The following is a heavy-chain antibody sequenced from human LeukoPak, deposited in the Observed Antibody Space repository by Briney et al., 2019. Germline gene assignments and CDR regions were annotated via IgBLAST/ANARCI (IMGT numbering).Heavy chain of an antibody. V-gene: IGHV3-7*01. D-gene: IGHD6-6*01. CDR3: ARVIAARHRGNFGYFDY. CDR2: IKQDGSEK. CDR1: GFTFSSYE. Sequence: PGGSLRLSCAASGFTFSSYEMNWVRQAPGKGLEWVANIKQDGSEKYYVDSVKGRFTISRDNAKNSLYLQMNSLRAEDTAVYYCARVIAARHRGNFGYFDYWGQGTLVTVSS. J-gene: IGHJ4*02.